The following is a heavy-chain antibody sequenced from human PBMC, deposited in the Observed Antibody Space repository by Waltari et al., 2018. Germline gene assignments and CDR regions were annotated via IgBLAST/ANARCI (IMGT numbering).Heavy chain of an antibody. CDR2: IIPIFGTA. CDR3: ARDGETYYDFWSGYPMDV. Sequence: QVQLVQSGAEVKKPGSSVKVSCKASGGTFSSYAISWVRQAPGQGLEWMGRIIPIFGTANYAQKFQGRVTITADKSTSTAYMELSRLRSDDTAVYYCARDGETYYDFWSGYPMDVWGKGTTVTVSS. J-gene: IGHJ6*03. V-gene: IGHV1-69*08. D-gene: IGHD3-3*01. CDR1: GGTFSSYA.